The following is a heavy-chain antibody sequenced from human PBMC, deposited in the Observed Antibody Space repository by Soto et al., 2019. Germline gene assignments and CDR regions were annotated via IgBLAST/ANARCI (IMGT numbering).Heavy chain of an antibody. CDR2: IYYSGST. CDR1: GGSISSYY. D-gene: IGHD1-20*01. CDR3: ARHHWGNWNYFDY. J-gene: IGHJ4*02. Sequence: SETLSLTCTVSGGSISSYYWSWIRQPPGKGLEWIGYIYYSGSTNYNPSLKSRVTISVDTSKNQFSLKLSSVTAADTAVYYCARHHWGNWNYFDYWGQGTLVTVSS. V-gene: IGHV4-59*08.